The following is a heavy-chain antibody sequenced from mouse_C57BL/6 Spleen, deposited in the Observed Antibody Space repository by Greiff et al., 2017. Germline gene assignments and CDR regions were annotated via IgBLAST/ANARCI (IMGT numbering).Heavy chain of an antibody. D-gene: IGHD3-3*01. CDR1: GFTFSDYG. J-gene: IGHJ2*01. V-gene: IGHV5-17*01. CDR2: ISSGSSTI. CDR3: ARGVGTGEY. Sequence: EVHLVESGGGLVKPGGSLKLSCAASGFTFSDYGMHWVRQAPEKGLAWVAYISSGSSTIYYADTVMGRFTISREKAESALFLQMTSRRSEDTAVYYCARGVGTGEYWGQGTTLTGAS.